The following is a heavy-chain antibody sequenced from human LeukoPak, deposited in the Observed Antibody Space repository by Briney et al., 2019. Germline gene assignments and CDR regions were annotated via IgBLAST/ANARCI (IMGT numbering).Heavy chain of an antibody. Sequence: GGSLRLSCTASGFTFSSYEMNWVRQAPGKGLEWVSYISSSDNTIYYADSAKGRFTISRDNAKNSLYLQMNSLRAEDTAVYYCARKPFYGSGIGHWGQGTLVTVSS. CDR3: ARKPFYGSGIGH. CDR2: ISSSDNTI. CDR1: GFTFSSYE. V-gene: IGHV3-48*03. D-gene: IGHD3-10*01. J-gene: IGHJ4*02.